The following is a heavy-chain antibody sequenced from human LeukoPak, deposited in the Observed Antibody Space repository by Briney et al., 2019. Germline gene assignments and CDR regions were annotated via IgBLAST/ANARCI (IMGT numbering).Heavy chain of an antibody. Sequence: KASETLSLTCAVYGGSFSGYYWSWIRQPPGKGLEWVGEINHSGRTNYNPSRKSRVTISVEKCKKQFSLKQRSVTAADTAVYYCARGRAVDSSGYFPFDYWGQGTLVTVSS. V-gene: IGHV4-34*01. CDR1: GGSFSGYY. J-gene: IGHJ4*02. D-gene: IGHD3-22*01. CDR2: INHSGRT. CDR3: ARGRAVDSSGYFPFDY.